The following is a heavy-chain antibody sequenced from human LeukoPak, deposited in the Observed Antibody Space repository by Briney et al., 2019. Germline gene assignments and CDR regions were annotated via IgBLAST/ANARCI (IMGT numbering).Heavy chain of an antibody. V-gene: IGHV4-4*08. CDR2: IDNSGST. J-gene: IGHJ4*02. CDR3: ASGAGWLIDY. D-gene: IGHD6-19*01. CDR1: GVHIDNVY. Sequence: SETLSLTCSVSGVHIDNVYLNWLRQPPGKGLEWIGYIDNSGSTKYNPSLQSRITMSRDTSKKQFSLKLTSVTAAETAMYYCASGAGWLIDYWGQGTLVSVSS.